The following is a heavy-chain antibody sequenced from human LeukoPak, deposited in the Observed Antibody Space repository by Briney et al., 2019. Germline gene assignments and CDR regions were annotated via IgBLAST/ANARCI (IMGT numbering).Heavy chain of an antibody. CDR2: IYYSGST. J-gene: IGHJ4*02. CDR1: GGSISSYY. D-gene: IGHD5-12*01. Sequence: SETLSLTCTVSGGSISSYYWSWIRQPPGKGLEWIGYIYYSGSTNYNPSLKSRVTISIDASKNQFSLKLSSVTAADTAVYYCARLTGYDWESSYDYWGQGTLVTVSS. V-gene: IGHV4-59*01. CDR3: ARLTGYDWESSYDY.